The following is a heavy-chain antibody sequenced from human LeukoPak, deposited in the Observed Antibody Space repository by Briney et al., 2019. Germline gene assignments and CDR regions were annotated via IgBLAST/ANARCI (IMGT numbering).Heavy chain of an antibody. CDR1: GGSFSGYY. V-gene: IGHV4-34*01. J-gene: IGHJ3*02. D-gene: IGHD1-26*01. CDR2: IYHSGST. CDR3: ARGVGAALVDAFDI. Sequence: SETLSLTCAVYGGSFSGYYWSWIRQPPGKGLEWIGEIYHSGSTNYNPSLKSRVTISVDKSKNQFSLKLSSVTAADTAVYYCARGVGAALVDAFDIWGQGTMVTVSS.